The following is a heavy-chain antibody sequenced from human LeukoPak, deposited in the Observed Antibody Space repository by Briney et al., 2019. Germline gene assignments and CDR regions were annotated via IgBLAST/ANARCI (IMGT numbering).Heavy chain of an antibody. D-gene: IGHD6-19*01. J-gene: IGHJ4*02. V-gene: IGHV1-2*02. CDR3: ARGLYSSGRYNFDY. CDR1: GYTFTGYY. CDR2: INPNSGGT. Sequence: GASVKVSCKASGYTFTGYYMHWVRQAPGQGLEWMGWINPNSGGTNYAQKFEGRVTMTRDTRISTAYMELSRLRSVDTAVYYCARGLYSSGRYNFDYWGQGTLVTVSS.